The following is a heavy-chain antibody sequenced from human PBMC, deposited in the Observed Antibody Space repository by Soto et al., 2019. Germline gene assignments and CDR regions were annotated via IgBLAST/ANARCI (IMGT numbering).Heavy chain of an antibody. D-gene: IGHD3-16*01. CDR3: ARPSGAGFGEVVDY. J-gene: IGHJ4*02. CDR2: IYPGDSDT. CDR1: GYSFSNHC. Sequence: PGQSLKISCQGSGYSFSNHCIGWVRQMHGKGLEWMGIIYPGDSDTRYIPSFEGQVTISADKSISTAYLHWSSLKASDTAMYYCARPSGAGFGEVVDYWGQGTLVTVSS. V-gene: IGHV5-51*01.